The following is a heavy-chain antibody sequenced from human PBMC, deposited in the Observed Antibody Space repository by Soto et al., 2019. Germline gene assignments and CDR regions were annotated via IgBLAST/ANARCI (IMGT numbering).Heavy chain of an antibody. V-gene: IGHV3-30*03. CDR1: GFTFNSYG. CDR2: ISYDSTKT. CDR3: ARTRSAWSDFHYYSLDV. D-gene: IGHD1-26*01. Sequence: VGSLRLSCVASGFTFNSYGMHWVRQGPGNGLEWVAFISYDSTKTYYADSVKGRFTISRDNSNSALYVQMNSLTGEDTAVYYCARTRSAWSDFHYYSLDVWGQGTTVTVSS. J-gene: IGHJ6*02.